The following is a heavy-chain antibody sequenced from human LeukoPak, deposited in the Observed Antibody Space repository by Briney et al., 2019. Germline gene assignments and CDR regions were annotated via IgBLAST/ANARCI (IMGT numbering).Heavy chain of an antibody. V-gene: IGHV4-39*01. J-gene: IGHJ4*02. Sequence: PSETLSLTCTVSGGAISSSSYYWGWIRQPPGKGLEWIGFIYYSGITYYNPSLKSRVTTSVDTSKNQFSLNLSSVTAADTAVYYCAGQAFCSGDCYFLDWGQGTLVTVSS. CDR1: GGAISSSSYY. CDR3: AGQAFCSGDCYFLD. D-gene: IGHD2-21*02. CDR2: IYYSGIT.